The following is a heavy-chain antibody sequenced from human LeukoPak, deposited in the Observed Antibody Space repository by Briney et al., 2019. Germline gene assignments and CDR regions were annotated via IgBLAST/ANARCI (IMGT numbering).Heavy chain of an antibody. Sequence: GGSLRLSCAASGFTFSSYSMNWVRQAPGKGLEWVSYISSSSSTIYYADSVKGRFTISRDNAKNSLYLQMNSLRDEDTAVYYCARGKNDYSNRYPFDYWGQGTLVTVSS. CDR1: GFTFSSYS. V-gene: IGHV3-48*02. D-gene: IGHD4-11*01. CDR3: ARGKNDYSNRYPFDY. J-gene: IGHJ4*02. CDR2: ISSSSSTI.